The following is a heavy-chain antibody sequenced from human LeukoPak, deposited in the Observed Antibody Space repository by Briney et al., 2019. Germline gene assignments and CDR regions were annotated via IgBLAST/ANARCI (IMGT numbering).Heavy chain of an antibody. J-gene: IGHJ4*02. CDR1: GGSVSSKNGA. CDR3: ARDFGTTGWHTFDY. V-gene: IGHV6-1*01. CDR2: TYYRSKWYN. D-gene: IGHD6-19*01. Sequence: SQTLSLTCVVSGGSVSSKNGAWNWIRQSPSRGLEWLGRTYYRSKWYNDYAESMEGRMTISQDTSKNQYSLHLNSVTPDDTAVYYCARDFGTTGWHTFDYWGQGTLVTVSS.